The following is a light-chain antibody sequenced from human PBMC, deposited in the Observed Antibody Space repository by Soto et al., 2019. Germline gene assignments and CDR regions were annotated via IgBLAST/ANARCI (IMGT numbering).Light chain of an antibody. CDR1: SSDVGTYTL. CDR2: EGT. V-gene: IGLV2-23*01. Sequence: QSVLTQPASVSGSPGQSITISCTGTSSDVGTYTLVSWYQQHPGKAPKLMIYEGTKRPSAVSDRFSGSKSGNTASLTISGLQAEDEADYYCCSYAGSSTWVFGGGTKVTVL. CDR3: CSYAGSSTWV. J-gene: IGLJ3*02.